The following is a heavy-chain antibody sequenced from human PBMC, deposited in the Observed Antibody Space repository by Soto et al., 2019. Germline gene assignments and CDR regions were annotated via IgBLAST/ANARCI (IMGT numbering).Heavy chain of an antibody. D-gene: IGHD3-3*02. CDR2: IYYSGST. CDR1: GGSISSYY. V-gene: IGHV4-59*01. J-gene: IGHJ5*02. Sequence: ASETLSLTCTVSGGSISSYYWSWIRQPPGKGLEWIGYIYYSGSTNYNPSLKSRVTISVDTSKNQFSLKLSSVTAADTAVYYCARGAFLEWLFVPNNWFDPWGQGTLVTVS. CDR3: ARGAFLEWLFVPNNWFDP.